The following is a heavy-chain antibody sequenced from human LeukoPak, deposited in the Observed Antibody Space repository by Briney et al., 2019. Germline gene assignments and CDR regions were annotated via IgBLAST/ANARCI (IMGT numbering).Heavy chain of an antibody. V-gene: IGHV1-58*01. Sequence: GASVKVSCKASGFTFTSSAVQWVRQARGQRLEWIGWIVVGSGNTNCAQKFQERVTITRDMSTSTAYMELSSLRSEDTAVYYCAAAYSVSDAFDIWGQGTMVTVSS. J-gene: IGHJ3*02. D-gene: IGHD5/OR15-5a*01. CDR2: IVVGSGNT. CDR3: AAAYSVSDAFDI. CDR1: GFTFTSSA.